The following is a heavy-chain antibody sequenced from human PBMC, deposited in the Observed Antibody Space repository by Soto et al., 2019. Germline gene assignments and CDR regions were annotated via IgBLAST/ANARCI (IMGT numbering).Heavy chain of an antibody. CDR3: ARHQDIVVVVAATPYYYYGMDV. J-gene: IGHJ6*04. D-gene: IGHD2-15*01. CDR2: IDPSDSYT. V-gene: IGHV5-10-1*01. CDR1: VYSFTSYW. Sequence: GESLKISCKGSVYSFTSYWISWVRQMPGKGLEWMGRIDPSDSYTNYSPSFQGHVTISADKSISTAYLQWSSLKASDTAMYYCARHQDIVVVVAATPYYYYGMDVWGKGTTVTVSS.